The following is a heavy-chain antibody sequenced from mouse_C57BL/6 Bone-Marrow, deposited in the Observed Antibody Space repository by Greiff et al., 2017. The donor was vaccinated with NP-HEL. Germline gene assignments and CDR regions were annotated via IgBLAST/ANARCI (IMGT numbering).Heavy chain of an antibody. CDR2: INPNNGGT. V-gene: IGHV1-26*01. Sequence: EVQLQQSGPELVKPGASVKISCKASGYTFTDYYMNWVKQSHGKSLEWIGDINPNNGGTSYNQKFKGKATLTVDKSSSTAYMELRSLTSEDSAVYYCARGSNGFAYWGQGTLVTVSA. J-gene: IGHJ3*01. CDR1: GYTFTDYY. CDR3: ARGSNGFAY.